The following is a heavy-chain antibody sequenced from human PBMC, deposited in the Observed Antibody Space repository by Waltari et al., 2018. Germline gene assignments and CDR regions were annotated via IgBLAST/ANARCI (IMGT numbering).Heavy chain of an antibody. V-gene: IGHV4-61*01. D-gene: IGHD6-25*01. CDR3: ARAGGSGLLRN. CDR1: GRSVSSGSYY. J-gene: IGHJ4*02. CDR2: IYYSGST. Sequence: QVQLQESGPGLVKPSETLSLTCTVSGRSVSSGSYYWSWIRQPPGKGLEWIGYIYYSGSTNYNPSLKSRVTISVDTSKNQFSLKLSSVTAADTAVYYCARAGGSGLLRNWGQGTLVTVSS.